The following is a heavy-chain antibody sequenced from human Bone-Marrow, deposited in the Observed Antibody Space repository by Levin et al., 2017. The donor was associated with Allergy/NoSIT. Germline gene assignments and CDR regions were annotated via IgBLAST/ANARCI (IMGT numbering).Heavy chain of an antibody. J-gene: IGHJ4*02. CDR3: ARGRCRGAIFGCAAFNN. Sequence: SETLSLTCAVYGGSFSDYYSSWIRQSPGKGLEWIGEINRSGSTNYNPSLKSRVTISVDTSKNQFSLRLDSVTAADTAIYYCARGRCRGAIFGCAAFNNWGQGTLVTVSS. CDR2: INRSGST. V-gene: IGHV4-34*01. CDR1: GGSFSDYY. D-gene: IGHD3-3*01.